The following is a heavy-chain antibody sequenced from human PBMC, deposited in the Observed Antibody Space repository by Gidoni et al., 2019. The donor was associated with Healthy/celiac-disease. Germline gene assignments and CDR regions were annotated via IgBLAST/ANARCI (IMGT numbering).Heavy chain of an antibody. CDR2: ISWNSGSI. CDR3: AKGPLSGIGYGMDV. V-gene: IGHV3-9*01. J-gene: IGHJ6*02. CDR1: GFTFDDYA. Sequence: VQLVESGGGLVKPGRSLRLSCAASGFTFDDYAMHWVRQAPGKGLEWVSGISWNSGSIGYADSVKGRFTISRDNAKNSLYLQMNSLRAEDTALYYCAKGPLSGIGYGMDVWGQGTTVTVSS. D-gene: IGHD3-10*01.